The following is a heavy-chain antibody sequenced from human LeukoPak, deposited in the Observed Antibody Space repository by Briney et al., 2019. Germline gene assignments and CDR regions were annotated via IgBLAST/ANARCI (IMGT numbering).Heavy chain of an antibody. CDR1: GFTFSSYS. Sequence: GGSLRLSCAASGFTFSSYSMNWVRQAPGKGLEWVSSISSSSSYIYYADSVKGRFTISRDNAKNSLYLQMNSLRAEDTAVYYCARDRGPSSGSYRRDAFDIWGQGTMVTVSS. J-gene: IGHJ3*02. CDR3: ARDRGPSSGSYRRDAFDI. CDR2: ISSSSSYI. D-gene: IGHD1-26*01. V-gene: IGHV3-21*01.